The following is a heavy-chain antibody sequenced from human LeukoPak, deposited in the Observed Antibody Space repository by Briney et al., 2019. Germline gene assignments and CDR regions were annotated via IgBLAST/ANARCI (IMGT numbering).Heavy chain of an antibody. CDR1: GGSISTYY. CDR2: IYDSGST. V-gene: IGHV4-59*01. Sequence: SETLSLTCTVSGGSISTYYWSWIRQPPGKGLEWIGYIYDSGSTNYNPSLKSRVSISVDTSKNQFALKMRSVTAADTAVYYCARGLSHFDYWGQGTLVTVSS. CDR3: ARGLSHFDY. J-gene: IGHJ4*02.